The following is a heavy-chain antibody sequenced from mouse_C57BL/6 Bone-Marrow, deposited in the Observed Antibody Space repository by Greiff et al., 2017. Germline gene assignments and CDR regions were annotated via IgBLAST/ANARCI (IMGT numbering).Heavy chain of an antibody. Sequence: QVQLQQSGAELAWPGASVKLSCKASGYTFTSYGISWVKQRTGQGLEWIGEIYPRSGNTNYNETLKGKATLTADKSSITAYMELRSLTSEDSAVYFCSRTGGPFAYWGQGTLVTVSA. D-gene: IGHD4-1*01. J-gene: IGHJ3*01. V-gene: IGHV1-81*01. CDR1: GYTFTSYG. CDR3: SRTGGPFAY. CDR2: IYPRSGNT.